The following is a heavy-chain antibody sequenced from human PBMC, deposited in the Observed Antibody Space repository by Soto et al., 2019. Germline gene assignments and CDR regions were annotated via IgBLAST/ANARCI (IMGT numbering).Heavy chain of an antibody. D-gene: IGHD2-2*01. V-gene: IGHV3-53*01. Sequence: PGGSLRLSCAASGFTVSSNYMSWVRQAPGKGLEWVSVIYSDGSTYYADSVKGRFTISRDNSKNTLYLQMNSLRAEDTAVYYCARGLVPPAVSLTKHHYYGMDVWGQGTTVTVSS. CDR2: IYSDGST. CDR1: GFTVSSNY. J-gene: IGHJ6*02. CDR3: ARGLVPPAVSLTKHHYYGMDV.